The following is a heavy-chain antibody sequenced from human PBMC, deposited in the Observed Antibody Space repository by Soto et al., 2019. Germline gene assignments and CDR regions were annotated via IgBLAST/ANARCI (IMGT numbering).Heavy chain of an antibody. D-gene: IGHD2-21*02. V-gene: IGHV3-74*01. CDR1: GFTFSPYW. CDR3: ARGSKTAFDP. CDR2: INAEGNT. J-gene: IGHJ5*02. Sequence: EVQLVESGGGLVQPGGSLRLSCAASGFTFSPYWMHRVRQTPGKGLVWVSRINAEGNTIYADSVKGRFTISRDNAKNMLYLQMTSLRAEDTAVYFCARGSKTAFDPWGQGTLVTVSS.